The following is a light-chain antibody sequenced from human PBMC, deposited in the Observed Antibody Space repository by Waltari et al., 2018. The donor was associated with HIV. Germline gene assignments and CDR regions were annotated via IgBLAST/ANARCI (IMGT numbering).Light chain of an antibody. J-gene: IGLJ2*01. CDR2: SND. CDR3: AAWDDSLNGVV. Sequence: QSVLTQPPSASGPPGQGVTISCSGSTSNIGQNTVNWYQQFPGTAPKPLIYSNDQRPSGVPDRFSGSKSGTSASLAISGLQSEDDTDYYCAAWDDSLNGVVFGGGTTLTVL. V-gene: IGLV1-44*01. CDR1: TSNIGQNT.